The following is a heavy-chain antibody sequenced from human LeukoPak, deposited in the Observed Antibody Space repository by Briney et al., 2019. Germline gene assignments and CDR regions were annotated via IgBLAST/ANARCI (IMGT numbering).Heavy chain of an antibody. CDR1: GFTFSSYW. Sequence: GGSLRLSCAASGFTFSSYWMHWVRQAPGKGLVWVSRINSDGSSTSYADSVKGRFTISRDNAKNTLYLQMNSLRAEDTAVYYCARDRGEWELLSWFDPWGQGTLVTVSS. J-gene: IGHJ5*02. D-gene: IGHD1-26*01. V-gene: IGHV3-74*01. CDR3: ARDRGEWELLSWFDP. CDR2: INSDGSST.